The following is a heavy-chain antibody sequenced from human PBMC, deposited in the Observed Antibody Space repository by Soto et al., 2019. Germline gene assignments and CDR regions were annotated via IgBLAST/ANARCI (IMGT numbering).Heavy chain of an antibody. CDR1: GYTFTSYD. V-gene: IGHV1-8*01. CDR2: MNPNSGNT. J-gene: IGHJ5*02. Sequence: ASVKVSCKASGYTFTSYDINWVRQATGQGLEWMGWMNPNSGNTGYAQKFQGRVTMTRNTSISTAYMELSSLRSEDTAVYYCVRWYYDFWSAITGGWFDPWGQGTLVTVSS. CDR3: VRWYYDFWSAITGGWFDP. D-gene: IGHD3-3*01.